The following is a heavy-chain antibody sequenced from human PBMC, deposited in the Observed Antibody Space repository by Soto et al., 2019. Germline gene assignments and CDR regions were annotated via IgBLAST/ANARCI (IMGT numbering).Heavy chain of an antibody. V-gene: IGHV3-11*06. CDR3: AREQLAHYYYGMDV. D-gene: IGHD6-13*01. Sequence: GSLRLSCAASGFTFSDYYMSWIRQAPGKGLEWVSYISSSSSYTNYADSVKGRFTISRDNAKNSLYLQMNSLRAEDTAVYYCAREQLAHYYYGMDVWGQGTTVTVSS. J-gene: IGHJ6*02. CDR1: GFTFSDYY. CDR2: ISSSSSYT.